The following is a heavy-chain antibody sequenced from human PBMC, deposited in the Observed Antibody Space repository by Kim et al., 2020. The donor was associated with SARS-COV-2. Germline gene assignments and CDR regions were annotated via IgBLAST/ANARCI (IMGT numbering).Heavy chain of an antibody. CDR1: GGSISSSSYY. Sequence: SETLSLTCTVSGGSISSSSYYWGWIRQPPGKGLEWIGSIYYSGSTYYNPSLKSRVTISVDTSKNQFSLKLSSVTAADTAVYYCARTVDTAPFDYWGQGTLVTVSS. J-gene: IGHJ4*02. D-gene: IGHD5-18*01. CDR2: IYYSGST. CDR3: ARTVDTAPFDY. V-gene: IGHV4-39*01.